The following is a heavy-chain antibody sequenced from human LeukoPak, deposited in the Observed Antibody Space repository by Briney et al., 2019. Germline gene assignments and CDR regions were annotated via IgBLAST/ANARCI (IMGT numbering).Heavy chain of an antibody. J-gene: IGHJ3*02. D-gene: IGHD6-6*01. Sequence: SETLSLTCTVSGGSISSYYWSWIRQPPGKGLEWIGYIYYSWSTNYNPSLKSRVTISVDTSKNQFSLKLSSVTAADTAVYYCARGQQLASDAFDIWGQGTMVTVSS. V-gene: IGHV4-59*01. CDR1: GGSISSYY. CDR3: ARGQQLASDAFDI. CDR2: IYYSWST.